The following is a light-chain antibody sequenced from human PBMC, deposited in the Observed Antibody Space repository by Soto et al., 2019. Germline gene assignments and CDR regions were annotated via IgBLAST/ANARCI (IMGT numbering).Light chain of an antibody. J-gene: IGKJ1*01. CDR3: QQFDSPTWT. V-gene: IGKV3-20*01. Sequence: EIVLTQSPGTLSLSPGERATLSCRASQSVSSSYLAWYQQKPGQAPRLLIYGTSTRASGIPARFSGSGSGTDFTLTISRLEPEDFAVFYCQQFDSPTWTFGQGTKVDIK. CDR2: GTS. CDR1: QSVSSSY.